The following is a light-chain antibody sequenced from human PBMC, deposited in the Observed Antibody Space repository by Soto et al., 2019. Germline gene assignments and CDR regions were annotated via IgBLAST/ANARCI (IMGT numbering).Light chain of an antibody. Sequence: QSALTQPASVSGSPGQSITISCSGISPDSGVSWYQHFPGKAPKLIIYEVTRRPSGVPDRIFASKSDTTASLTVSGLQAEDEADYYCSSFAGTNSFVFGTGTKLTVL. CDR1: SPDSG. CDR2: EVT. V-gene: IGLV2-8*01. CDR3: SSFAGTNSFV. J-gene: IGLJ1*01.